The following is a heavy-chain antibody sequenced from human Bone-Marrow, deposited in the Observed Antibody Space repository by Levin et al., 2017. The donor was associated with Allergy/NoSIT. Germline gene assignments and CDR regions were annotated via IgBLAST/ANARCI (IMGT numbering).Heavy chain of an antibody. J-gene: IGHJ4*02. D-gene: IGHD2-2*01. Sequence: GGSLRLSCAASGFTFSSYGMHWVRQAPGKGLEWVAVISYDGSNKYYADSVKGRFTISRDNSKNTLYLQMNSLRAEDTAVYYCAKDESLCSSTSCHPSWFDYWGQGTLVTVSS. CDR3: AKDESLCSSTSCHPSWFDY. CDR2: ISYDGSNK. CDR1: GFTFSSYG. V-gene: IGHV3-30*18.